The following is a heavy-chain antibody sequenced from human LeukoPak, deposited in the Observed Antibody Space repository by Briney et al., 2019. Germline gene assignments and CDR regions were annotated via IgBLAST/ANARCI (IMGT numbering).Heavy chain of an antibody. Sequence: GGSLRLSCAASGFTFSSYSMNWVRQAPGKGLEWVSSISSSSSYIYYADSVKGRFTISRDNAKNSLYLQMNSLRAEDTAVYYCSRVGATEQWLTTFDYWGQGTLVTVSS. V-gene: IGHV3-21*01. J-gene: IGHJ4*02. D-gene: IGHD6-19*01. CDR3: SRVGATEQWLTTFDY. CDR1: GFTFSSYS. CDR2: ISSSSSYI.